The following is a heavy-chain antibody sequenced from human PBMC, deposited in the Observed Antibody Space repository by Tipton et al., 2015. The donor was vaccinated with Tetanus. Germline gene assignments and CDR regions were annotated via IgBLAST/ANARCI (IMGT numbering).Heavy chain of an antibody. CDR3: ARDAGDSGY. V-gene: IGHV4-59*12. J-gene: IGHJ4*02. Sequence: TLSLTCTVSGGSISSYYWSWIRQPPGKGLEWMGNVHHNGSRNLNPSLKSRLTFSLDSSKNQFSLRLSSVTAADTAVYFCARDAGDSGYWGRGMLVSVSS. D-gene: IGHD2-21*02. CDR1: GGSISSYY. CDR2: VHHNGSR.